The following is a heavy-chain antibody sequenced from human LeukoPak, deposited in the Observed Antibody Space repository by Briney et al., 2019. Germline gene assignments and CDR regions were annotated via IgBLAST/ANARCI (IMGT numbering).Heavy chain of an antibody. CDR3: ARELRNGDTYGNVPLGH. Sequence: PGGSLRLSCTTSGFTFRSSSFNWVRQVPGKGLEWVASISSSGTYKYYGDSVEGRFTISRDNAKDSLFLQMDSLRVEDTAVYFCARELRNGDTYGNVPLGHWGQGTLVTVSS. D-gene: IGHD5-18*01. CDR2: ISSSGTYK. J-gene: IGHJ4*02. CDR1: GFTFRSSS. V-gene: IGHV3-21*01.